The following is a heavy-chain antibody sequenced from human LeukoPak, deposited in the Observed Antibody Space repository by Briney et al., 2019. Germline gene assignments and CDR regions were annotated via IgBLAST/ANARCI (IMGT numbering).Heavy chain of an antibody. CDR1: GGSISNSSSY. D-gene: IGHD3-10*01. V-gene: IGHV4-39*01. CDR2: IYYSGST. J-gene: IGHJ3*02. Sequence: SETLSLTCTVSGGSISNSSSYWGWIRQPPGKGLEWIGSIYYSGSTYYNPSLKSRVTISVDTSKNQFSLKLSSVTAADTAVYYCARHFMTRKRWFGELKYPFDIWGQGTMVTVSS. CDR3: ARHFMTRKRWFGELKYPFDI.